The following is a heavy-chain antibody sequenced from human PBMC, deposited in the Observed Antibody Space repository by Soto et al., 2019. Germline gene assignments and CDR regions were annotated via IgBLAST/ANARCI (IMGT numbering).Heavy chain of an antibody. CDR2: INAGNGNT. Sequence: ASVKVSCKASGYAFTTYDISWVRQAPGQRLEWMGWINAGNGNTKYSQKFQGRVTITRDTSASTAYMELSSLRSEDTAVYYCARGTGSGMDVWGQGTTVTVSS. CDR3: ARGTGSGMDV. CDR1: GYAFTTYD. D-gene: IGHD3-10*01. J-gene: IGHJ6*02. V-gene: IGHV1-3*01.